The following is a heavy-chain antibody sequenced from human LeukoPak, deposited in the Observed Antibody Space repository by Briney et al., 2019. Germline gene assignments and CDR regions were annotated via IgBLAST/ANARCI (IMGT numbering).Heavy chain of an antibody. V-gene: IGHV1-8*01. CDR2: MNPNSGNT. Sequence: ASVKVSCKASGYTFTSYDINWVRQASGQGLEWMGWMNPNSGNTGYAQKFQGRVTMTRNTSISTAYMELSSLRSEDTAVYYCARYTWDTHRAFDIWGQGTMVTVSS. CDR1: GYTFTSYD. D-gene: IGHD1-26*01. CDR3: ARYTWDTHRAFDI. J-gene: IGHJ3*02.